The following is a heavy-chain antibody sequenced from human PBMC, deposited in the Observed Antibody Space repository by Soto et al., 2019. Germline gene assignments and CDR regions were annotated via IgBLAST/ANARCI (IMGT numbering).Heavy chain of an antibody. V-gene: IGHV3-30*18. CDR1: GFTFSSYG. J-gene: IGHJ6*03. CDR3: AKELQQYYYYYYMDV. CDR2: ISYDGSNK. D-gene: IGHD4-4*01. Sequence: GGSLRLSCAASGFTFSSYGMHWVRQAPGKGLEWVAVISYDGSNKYYADSVKGRFTISRDNSKNTLYLQMNSLRAEDTAVYYCAKELQQYYYYYYMDVWGKGTTVTVSS.